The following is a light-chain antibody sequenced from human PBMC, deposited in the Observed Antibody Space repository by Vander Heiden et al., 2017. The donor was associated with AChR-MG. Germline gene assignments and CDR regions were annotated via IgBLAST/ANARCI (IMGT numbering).Light chain of an antibody. J-gene: IGKJ1*01. CDR1: QSLLQSDGYNY. V-gene: IGKV2-28*01. CDR2: LGS. CDR3: MQALQTQTTWT. Sequence: DLVITQSPLSPPVTPGEPASSSCRSSQSLLQSDGYNYLDWYQQKPGQSPQLLIYLGSNRASGVPDRFSGSGSGTDFTLKISRVEAEDVGVYYCMQALQTQTTWTFGQGTKVEIK.